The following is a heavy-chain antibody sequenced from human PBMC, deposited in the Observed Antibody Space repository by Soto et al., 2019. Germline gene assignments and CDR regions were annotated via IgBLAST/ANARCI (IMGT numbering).Heavy chain of an antibody. J-gene: IGHJ6*01. Sequence: GGALRLSSEASGFIVSTYSMTWVRQVPGKGLEWVAAVSPSGDSTYYADSLKWRLTISRDNSKNTVFLQMNSLSADDTGLYYCVKEPDVWGQGISVTVSS. V-gene: IGHV3-23*01. CDR3: VKEPDV. CDR2: VSPSGDST. CDR1: GFIVSTYS.